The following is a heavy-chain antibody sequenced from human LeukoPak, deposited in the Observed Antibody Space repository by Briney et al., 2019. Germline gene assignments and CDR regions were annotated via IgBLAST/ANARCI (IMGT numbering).Heavy chain of an antibody. CDR1: GFTFSTYS. CDR3: ARGAEVVVAAHDAFDI. D-gene: IGHD2-15*01. Sequence: PGGSLTLSCAASGFTFSTYSMNWVRQAPGKGLEWVSSIDSSSGYTYYVDSVKGRFSVSRDNAKNSLYLQMNSLRAEDTAVYYCARGAEVVVAAHDAFDIWGQGTMVTVSS. CDR2: IDSSSGYT. J-gene: IGHJ3*02. V-gene: IGHV3-21*01.